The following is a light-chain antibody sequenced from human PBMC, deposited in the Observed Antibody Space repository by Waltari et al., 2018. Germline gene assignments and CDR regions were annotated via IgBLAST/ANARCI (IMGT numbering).Light chain of an antibody. J-gene: IGLJ3*02. Sequence: QSVLTQPPSASGTPGQRVTISCSGSSSNIGGNTVNWYQQLPGTAPQLLIYSNNRRPSGVPDRFSGSKSGTSASLAISGLQSEDEADYYCAAWDDSLNGWVFGGGTKLTVL. CDR1: SSNIGGNT. CDR2: SNN. CDR3: AAWDDSLNGWV. V-gene: IGLV1-44*01.